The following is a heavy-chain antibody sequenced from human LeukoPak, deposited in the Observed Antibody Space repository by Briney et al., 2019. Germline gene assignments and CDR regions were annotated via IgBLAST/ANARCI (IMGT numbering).Heavy chain of an antibody. Sequence: GSLRLSCAASRFTVSSNYMSWVRQPPGKGLEWIGYVYYSGSTNYSPSLKSRVTISVDTSKNQFSLKLSSVTAADTAVFYCARGYSSSWNYFDYWGQGTLVTVSS. D-gene: IGHD6-13*01. V-gene: IGHV4-59*08. J-gene: IGHJ4*02. CDR3: ARGYSSSWNYFDY. CDR2: VYYSGST. CDR1: RFTVSSNY.